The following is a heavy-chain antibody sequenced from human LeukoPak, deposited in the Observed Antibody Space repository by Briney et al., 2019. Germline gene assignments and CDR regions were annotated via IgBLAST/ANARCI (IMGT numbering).Heavy chain of an antibody. CDR1: GFTFDDYA. V-gene: IGHV3-9*01. J-gene: IGHJ4*02. D-gene: IGHD3-3*01. Sequence: GGSLRLSCAASGFTFDDYAIHWVRQAPGKGLEWVSGISWNSGSIGYADSVKGRFTISRDNAKNSLYLQMNSLRAEDTAVYYCARASPGYYDFWSGYSAYFDYWGQGTLVTVSS. CDR2: ISWNSGSI. CDR3: ARASPGYYDFWSGYSAYFDY.